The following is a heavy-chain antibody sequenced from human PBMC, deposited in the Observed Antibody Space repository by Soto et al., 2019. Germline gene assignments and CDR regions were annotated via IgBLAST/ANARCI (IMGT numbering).Heavy chain of an antibody. CDR3: ARDLWVEPELYYYGMDV. Sequence: QVQLQESGPGLVRPSQTLSLTCTVSGDSISSADYYWSWIRQTPGKGLEWIGHIFYSGTTYYNPSLKSRLTISVDTSTNPFSLRLTSVTAADTAVYYCARDLWVEPELYYYGMDVWGQGTTVTVSS. D-gene: IGHD1-1*01. V-gene: IGHV4-30-4*01. CDR1: GDSISSADYY. CDR2: IFYSGTT. J-gene: IGHJ6*02.